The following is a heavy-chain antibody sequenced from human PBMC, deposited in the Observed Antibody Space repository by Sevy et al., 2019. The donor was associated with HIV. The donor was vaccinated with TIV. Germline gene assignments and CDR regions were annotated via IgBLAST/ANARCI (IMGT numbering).Heavy chain of an antibody. D-gene: IGHD1-26*01. CDR2: ISSDGNSQ. Sequence: GASLRLSCAASGFTFSSHAMHWVRQAPGKGLDWVAVISSDGNSQYSADSVKGRFTISRDNSKNTLYLQMDSLRVEDTAVYYCARDLISGSYSQSLDYWGQGTLVTVSS. CDR3: ARDLISGSYSQSLDY. CDR1: GFTFSSHA. V-gene: IGHV3-30*04. J-gene: IGHJ4*02.